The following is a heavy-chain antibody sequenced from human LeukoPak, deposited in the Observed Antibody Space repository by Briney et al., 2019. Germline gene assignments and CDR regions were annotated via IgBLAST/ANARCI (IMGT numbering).Heavy chain of an antibody. V-gene: IGHV1-24*01. D-gene: IGHD7-27*01. CDR2: FDSECGET. CDR1: GYTLPQLS. CDR3: ATGKTQNGDDY. J-gene: IGHJ4*02. Sequence: ASVKVSCKVSGYTLPQLSMHWVRQAPGKGPEWMGGFDSECGETIYAQKSQGRGTMTEDTSTDIAYMELSSLRSEDTAVYYCATGKTQNGDDYWGQGTLVTVSS.